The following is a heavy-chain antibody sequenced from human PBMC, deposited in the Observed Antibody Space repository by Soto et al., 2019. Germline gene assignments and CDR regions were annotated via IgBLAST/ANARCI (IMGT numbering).Heavy chain of an antibody. Sequence: GESLKISCAASGFTFSSYAMSWVRQAPGKGLEWVSAISGSGGSTYYADAVKGRLTISRDNSKNTLYLQMNSLRAEDTAVYYCAKETYYYDSSGYYFDSWGQGTLVTVSS. V-gene: IGHV3-23*01. J-gene: IGHJ4*02. CDR1: GFTFSSYA. D-gene: IGHD3-22*01. CDR3: AKETYYYDSSGYYFDS. CDR2: ISGSGGST.